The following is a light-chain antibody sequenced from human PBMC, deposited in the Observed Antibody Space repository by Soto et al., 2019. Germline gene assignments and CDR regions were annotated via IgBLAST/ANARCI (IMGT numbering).Light chain of an antibody. J-gene: IGKJ1*01. CDR1: QDIRSD. V-gene: IGKV1-17*01. CDR3: LQIYSYPWT. Sequence: DIQMTQSPSSLSASVGDRVTITCRASQDIRSDLGWYQQKPGKAPKRLIYAASGSQSGVPSRFSGSGCGAEFTLTISRLQPEDFATYYCLQIYSYPWTFGQGTKVEI. CDR2: AAS.